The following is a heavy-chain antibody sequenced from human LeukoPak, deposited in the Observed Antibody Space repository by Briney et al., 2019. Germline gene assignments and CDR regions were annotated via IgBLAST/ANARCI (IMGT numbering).Heavy chain of an antibody. V-gene: IGHV3-21*01. CDR2: ISSSSYI. CDR1: GFTFSSYS. Sequence: GGSLRLSCAASGFTFSSYSMNWVHQAPGKGLEWVSSISSSSYIYYADSVKGRFTISRDNAKNSLYLQMNSLRAEDTAVYYCARASYSSSWSHFDYWGQGTLVTVSS. CDR3: ARASYSSSWSHFDY. J-gene: IGHJ4*02. D-gene: IGHD6-13*01.